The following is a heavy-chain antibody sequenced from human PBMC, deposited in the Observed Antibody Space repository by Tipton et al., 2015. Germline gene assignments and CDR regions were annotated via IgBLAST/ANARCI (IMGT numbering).Heavy chain of an antibody. J-gene: IGHJ4*02. CDR3: ARGELGDFDS. CDR1: GYSISSAFY. CDR2: IYHTGST. V-gene: IGHV4-38-2*01. D-gene: IGHD6-6*01. Sequence: TLSLTCAVSGYSISSAFYWGWIRQPPGKGLEWIATIYHTGSTYYNPSLKSRVTISLDTSKNQFSLQLSSVTDADTAVYYCARGELGDFDSWGQGTLVTVSS.